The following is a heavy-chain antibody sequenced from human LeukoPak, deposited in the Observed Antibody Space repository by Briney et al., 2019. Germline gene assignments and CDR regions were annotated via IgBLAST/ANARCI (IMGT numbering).Heavy chain of an antibody. CDR1: GGSISSSSYY. J-gene: IGHJ4*02. V-gene: IGHV4-39*07. CDR2: IYYSGST. CDR3: ASGYGSGSYAY. Sequence: SETLSLTCTVSGGSISSSSYYWGWIRQPPGKGLEWIGSIYYSGSTYYNPSLKSRVTISVDTSKNQFSLKLSSVTAADTAVYYCASGYGSGSYAYWGQGTLVTVSS. D-gene: IGHD3-10*01.